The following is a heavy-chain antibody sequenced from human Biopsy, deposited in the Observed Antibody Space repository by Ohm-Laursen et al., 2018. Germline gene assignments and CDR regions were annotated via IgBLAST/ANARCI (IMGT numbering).Heavy chain of an antibody. CDR1: GDSISSGGNY. CDR2: IYHTGST. J-gene: IGHJ4*02. CDR3: ARADMVTTIVDY. D-gene: IGHD5-12*01. Sequence: QTLSLTCAVSGDSISSGGNYWSWIRQFPGKGLEWIAYIYHTGSTHYNPSLKSRLSIAIDTSKNQFSASLRSVTAADTAVYYCARADMVTTIVDYWGQGTLVTVSS. V-gene: IGHV4-31*11.